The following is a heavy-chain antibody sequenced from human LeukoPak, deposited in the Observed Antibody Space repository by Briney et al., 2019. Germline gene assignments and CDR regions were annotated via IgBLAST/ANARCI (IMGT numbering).Heavy chain of an antibody. CDR2: ISAYNGNT. CDR1: GYTFTSYG. J-gene: IGHJ4*02. V-gene: IGHV1-18*01. Sequence: ASVKVSCKASGYTFTSYGISWVRQAPGQGLEWMGWISAYNGNTNYAQKLQGRVTMTTDTSTSTAYMELRSLRSDDTAVYYCARDTMVRGVIIPHFDYWGQRTLVTVSS. CDR3: ARDTMVRGVIIPHFDY. D-gene: IGHD3-10*01.